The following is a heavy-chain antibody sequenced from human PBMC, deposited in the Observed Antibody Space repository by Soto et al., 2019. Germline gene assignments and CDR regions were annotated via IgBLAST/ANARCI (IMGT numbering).Heavy chain of an antibody. Sequence: LSLTCAVSGVSVSSGGYSWSWIRQPPGKGLEWIGYIYHSGSTYYNPSLKSRVTISVDRSKNQFSLKLSSVTAADTAVYYCARGTGWFDPWGQGTLVTVSS. J-gene: IGHJ5*02. CDR2: IYHSGST. CDR1: GVSVSSGGYS. V-gene: IGHV4-30-2*01. CDR3: ARGTGWFDP.